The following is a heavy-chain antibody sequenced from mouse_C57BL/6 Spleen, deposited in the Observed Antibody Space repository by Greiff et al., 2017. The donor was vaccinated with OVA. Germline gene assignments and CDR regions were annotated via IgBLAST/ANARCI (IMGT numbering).Heavy chain of an antibody. D-gene: IGHD1-1*01. J-gene: IGHJ2*01. CDR3: ARGNYYGSSDYFDY. Sequence: DVHLVESGGGLVMPGGSLKLSCAASGFTFSDYGMHWVRQAPEKGLEWVAYISSGSSTIYDADKVKGRFTISRDNATNTLFLQMTSLRSEDTAMYYCARGNYYGSSDYFDYWGQGTTLTVSS. CDR2: ISSGSSTI. V-gene: IGHV5-17*01. CDR1: GFTFSDYG.